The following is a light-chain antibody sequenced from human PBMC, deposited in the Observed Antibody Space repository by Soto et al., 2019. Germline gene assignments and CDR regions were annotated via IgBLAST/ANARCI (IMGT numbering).Light chain of an antibody. CDR2: GAS. V-gene: IGKV3-20*01. CDR3: QQYGSSPT. Sequence: EIVLTQSPGTLSLSPGERATLSCRASQSVDSSYLAWYQQKPGKAPRLLIYGASSRATRIPDRFSGSGSGPDFTLTISRLEPEDFALYHCQQYGSSPTFGQGTKVEIK. J-gene: IGKJ1*01. CDR1: QSVDSSY.